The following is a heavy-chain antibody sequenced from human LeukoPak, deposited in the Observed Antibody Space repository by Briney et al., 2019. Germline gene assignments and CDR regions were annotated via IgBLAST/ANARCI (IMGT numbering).Heavy chain of an antibody. Sequence: SGGSLRLSCAASGFTFSSYPMHWIRQAPGKGLEWVSVISYDGSNNYYADSVKGRFTISRDNSKNTLYLQMNSLRAEDTAVYYCATDQIVLNHIWDYWGQGTLVTVSS. CDR3: ATDQIVLNHIWDY. CDR2: ISYDGSNN. D-gene: IGHD1-14*01. J-gene: IGHJ4*02. CDR1: GFTFSSYP. V-gene: IGHV3-30*04.